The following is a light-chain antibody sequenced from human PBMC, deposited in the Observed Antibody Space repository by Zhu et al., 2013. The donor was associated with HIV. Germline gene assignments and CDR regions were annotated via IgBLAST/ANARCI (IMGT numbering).Light chain of an antibody. J-gene: IGKJ4*01. V-gene: IGKV3D-15*01. Sequence: EIVLTQSPATLSVSPGERDTLSCRASQSVRSNLAWYQQKVGQAPRLLIYDASNRATGIPARFSGSGSGTDFTLTINSLQSEDFAVYYCQQYHNWPPLTFGGGTTVES. CDR1: QSVRSN. CDR3: QQYHNWPPLT. CDR2: DAS.